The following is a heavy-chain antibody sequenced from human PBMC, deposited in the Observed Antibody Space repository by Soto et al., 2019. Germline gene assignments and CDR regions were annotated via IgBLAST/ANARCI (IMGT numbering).Heavy chain of an antibody. J-gene: IGHJ4*02. Sequence: QLQLVQSGAEVKKPGFSVKVSCKASGGTFSSYAISWVRQAPGQGLEWMGGIIPIFGTANYAQKFQGRVTITANESTSTAYMELSSLRSEDTAVYYCARALCHFGGDCCSAFDYWGQGTLVTVSS. CDR2: IIPIFGTA. CDR1: GGTFSSYA. V-gene: IGHV1-69*01. D-gene: IGHD2-21*02. CDR3: ARALCHFGGDCCSAFDY.